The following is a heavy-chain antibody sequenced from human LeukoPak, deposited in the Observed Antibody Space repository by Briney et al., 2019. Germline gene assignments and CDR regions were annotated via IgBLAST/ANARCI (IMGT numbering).Heavy chain of an antibody. CDR3: ARDGQNGSPYATDV. CDR1: GFTFRSHG. CDR2: IWYDGSNE. V-gene: IGHV3-33*01. J-gene: IGHJ6*02. Sequence: GGSLRLSCAASGFTFRSHGMHWVRQAPGKGLEWVAGIWYDGSNEDYADSVKGRFIISRDNSKNTLYLQMNSLRVEDTAIYYCARDGQNGSPYATDVWGQGTTATVSS. D-gene: IGHD3-10*01.